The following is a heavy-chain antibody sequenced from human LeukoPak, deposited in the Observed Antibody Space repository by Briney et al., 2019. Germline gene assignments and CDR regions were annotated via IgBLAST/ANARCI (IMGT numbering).Heavy chain of an antibody. Sequence: GGSLRLSCATSGFTFSDYYMSWIRQAPGKGLEWVSYISSSSSYIKYADSVKGRFTISRDNAKNSLYLQMNSLRAEDTAVYYCARDQGTYGSGSYSPDYWGQGTLVTVSS. CDR1: GFTFSDYY. J-gene: IGHJ4*02. CDR3: ARDQGTYGSGSYSPDY. V-gene: IGHV3-11*05. CDR2: ISSSSSYI. D-gene: IGHD3-10*01.